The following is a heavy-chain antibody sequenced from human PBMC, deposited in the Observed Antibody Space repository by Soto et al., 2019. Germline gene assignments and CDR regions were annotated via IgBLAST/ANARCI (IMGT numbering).Heavy chain of an antibody. CDR2: IYYSGST. D-gene: IGHD3-16*01. CDR1: GGSISSGDYY. V-gene: IGHV4-30-4*01. Sequence: SETLSLTCTVSGGSISSGDYYWSWIRQPPGKGLEWIGYIYYSGSTYYNPSLKSRVTISVDTSKNQFSLKLSSVTAADTAVYYCAREAGDRTGLYYYYGMDVWGQGTTVTVS. J-gene: IGHJ6*02. CDR3: AREAGDRTGLYYYYGMDV.